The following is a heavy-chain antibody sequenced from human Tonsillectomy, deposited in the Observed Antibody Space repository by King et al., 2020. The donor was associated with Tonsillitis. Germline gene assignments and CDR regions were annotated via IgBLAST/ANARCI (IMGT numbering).Heavy chain of an antibody. CDR2: ISYDGSNK. V-gene: IGHV3-33*05. Sequence: VQLVESGGGVVQPGRSLRLSCAASGFTFSSYGMHWVRQAPGKGLEWVAVISYDGSNKYYADSVKGRLTISRDNSKNTLYLQMNSLRAEDTAVYYCATYEEIAAAGTDAFDIWGQGTMVTVSS. CDR3: ATYEEIAAAGTDAFDI. CDR1: GFTFSSYG. D-gene: IGHD6-13*01. J-gene: IGHJ3*02.